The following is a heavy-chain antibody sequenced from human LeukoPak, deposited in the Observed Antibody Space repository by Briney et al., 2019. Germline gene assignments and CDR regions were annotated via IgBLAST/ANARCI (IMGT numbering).Heavy chain of an antibody. J-gene: IGHJ4*02. CDR2: IYYSGST. V-gene: IGHV4-59*08. CDR1: GGSISSYY. D-gene: IGHD2-2*01. CDR3: ARLVGNIVVVPAAIDY. Sequence: SETLSLTCTVSGGSISSYYWSWIRQPPGKGLEWIGYIYYSGSTNYNPSLKSRVTISVDTSKNQFSLKLSSVTAADTAGYYCARLVGNIVVVPAAIDYWGQGTLVTVSS.